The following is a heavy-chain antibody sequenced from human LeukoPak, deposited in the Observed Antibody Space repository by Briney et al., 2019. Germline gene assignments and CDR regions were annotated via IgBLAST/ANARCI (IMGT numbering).Heavy chain of an antibody. D-gene: IGHD5-24*01. CDR2: ISAYNGNT. Sequence: ASVKVSCKASGYTFTNYYMHWVRQAPGQGLEWMGWISAYNGNTNYAQKLQGRVTMTTDTSTSTAYMELRSLRSDDTAVYYCARAPSIRSNWFDPWGQGTLVTVSS. CDR3: ARAPSIRSNWFDP. J-gene: IGHJ5*02. CDR1: GYTFTNYY. V-gene: IGHV1-18*04.